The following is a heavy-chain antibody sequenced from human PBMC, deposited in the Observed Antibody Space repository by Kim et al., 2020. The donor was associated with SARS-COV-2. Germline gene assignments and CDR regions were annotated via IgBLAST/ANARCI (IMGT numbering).Heavy chain of an antibody. V-gene: IGHV3-30*04. J-gene: IGHJ4*02. CDR1: GFTFSTYA. CDR2: ISYHGSDT. Sequence: GGSLRLSCAASGFTFSTYAMHWVRQAPGKGLEWVSFISYHGSDTKYANSVKGRFIVSRDNSKSTLFLLMNSPRLEDTAVYFCVRGHYETSAPDYWGQGTL. D-gene: IGHD3-22*01. CDR3: VRGHYETSAPDY.